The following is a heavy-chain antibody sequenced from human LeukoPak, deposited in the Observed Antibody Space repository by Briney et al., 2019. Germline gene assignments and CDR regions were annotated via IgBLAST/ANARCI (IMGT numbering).Heavy chain of an antibody. CDR2: IYHSGST. CDR3: ARGGAARLHFQN. CDR1: GGSISSGGYS. Sequence: PSQTLSLTCVVSGGSISSGGYSWSWIRQPPGKGLEWIGYIYHSGSTYYNPSLKSRVTISVDRSKNQFSLKLSSVTAADTAVYYCARGGAARLHFQNWGQGTLVTVSS. D-gene: IGHD6-6*01. V-gene: IGHV4-30-2*01. J-gene: IGHJ1*01.